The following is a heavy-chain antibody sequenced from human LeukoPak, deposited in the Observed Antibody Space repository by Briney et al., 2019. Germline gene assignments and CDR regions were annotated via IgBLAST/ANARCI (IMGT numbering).Heavy chain of an antibody. CDR1: GDSISSYY. Sequence: SETLSLTCTVSGDSISSYYWSWIRQPPGKGLEWIGEIYYSGSTNYNPSLKSRVTISVDTSKNQFSLKLSSVTAADTAVYYCARAFYPGYHSYMAVWGKGTTVTVSS. CDR2: IYYSGST. V-gene: IGHV4-59*01. CDR3: ARAFYPGYHSYMAV. J-gene: IGHJ6*03. D-gene: IGHD3-3*02.